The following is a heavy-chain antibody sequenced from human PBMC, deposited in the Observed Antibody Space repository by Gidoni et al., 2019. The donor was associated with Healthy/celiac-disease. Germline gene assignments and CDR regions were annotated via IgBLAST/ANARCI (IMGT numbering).Heavy chain of an antibody. V-gene: IGHV3-48*03. J-gene: IGHJ4*02. Sequence: EVPLVESGGGLVQPGGSLRLSCSASGFTFSSYEMNWVRQAPGKGLEWVSYIRSSGITIYYADSVKGRFTISRDNAKNSLYLQMNSLRAEDTAVYYCARDSTDYGSGSYYDYWGQGTLVTVSS. D-gene: IGHD3-10*01. CDR3: ARDSTDYGSGSYYDY. CDR1: GFTFSSYE. CDR2: IRSSGITI.